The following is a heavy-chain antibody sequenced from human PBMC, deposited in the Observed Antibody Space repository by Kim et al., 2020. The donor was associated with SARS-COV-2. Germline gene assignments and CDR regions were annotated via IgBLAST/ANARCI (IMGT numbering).Heavy chain of an antibody. Sequence: STSRKTRLTISKDTSKNQVVLTMTNMDPVDTATYYCARIPGYDWGDAFDIWGQGTMVTVSS. V-gene: IGHV2-70*01. CDR3: ARIPGYDWGDAFDI. J-gene: IGHJ3*02. D-gene: IGHD3-16*01.